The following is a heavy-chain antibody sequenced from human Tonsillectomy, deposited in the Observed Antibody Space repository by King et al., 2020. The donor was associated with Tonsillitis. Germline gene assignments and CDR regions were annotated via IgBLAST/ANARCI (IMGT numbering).Heavy chain of an antibody. CDR1: GFTFSSYG. Sequence: VQLVESGGGVVQPGRSLRLSCAASGFTFSSYGMHWVRQAPGKGLEWVAVISYDGSNKYYADSVKGRFTISRDNSKNTLYLQMNSLRAEDTAVYYCAKRVRGNGMGTGNFDYWGQGTLVTVSS. CDR2: ISYDGSNK. J-gene: IGHJ4*02. D-gene: IGHD1/OR15-1a*01. CDR3: AKRVRGNGMGTGNFDY. V-gene: IGHV3-30*18.